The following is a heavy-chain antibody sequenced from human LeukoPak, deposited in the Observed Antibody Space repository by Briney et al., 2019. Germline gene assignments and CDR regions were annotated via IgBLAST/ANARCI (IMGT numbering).Heavy chain of an antibody. CDR2: IKQDGSDK. CDR3: ARGGGIEES. Sequence: GGALRLSCAASGFTFSSYWMSWVRQAPGKGVEWVANIKQDGSDKYCVDSVKGRFTISRDNAKNSLYLQMNSLRAEDTAVYYCARGGGIEESWGQGTLVTVSS. D-gene: IGHD6-13*01. V-gene: IGHV3-7*01. CDR1: GFTFSSYW. J-gene: IGHJ4*02.